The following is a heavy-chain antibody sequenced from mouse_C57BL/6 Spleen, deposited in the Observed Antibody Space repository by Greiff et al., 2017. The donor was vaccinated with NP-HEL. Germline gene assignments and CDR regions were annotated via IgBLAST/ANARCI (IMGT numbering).Heavy chain of an antibody. V-gene: IGHV1-64*01. CDR2: IHPNSGST. CDR3: ARGGVLRHYFDY. J-gene: IGHJ2*01. CDR1: GYTFTSYW. D-gene: IGHD1-2*01. Sequence: QVQLKQPGAELVKPGASVKLSCKASGYTFTSYWMHWVKQRPGQGLEWIGMIHPNSGSTNYNEKFKSKATLTVDKSSSTAYMQLSSLTSEDSAVYYCARGGVLRHYFDYWGQGTTLTVSS.